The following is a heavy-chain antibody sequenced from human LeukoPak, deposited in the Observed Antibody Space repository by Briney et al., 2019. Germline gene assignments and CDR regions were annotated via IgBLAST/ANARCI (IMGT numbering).Heavy chain of an antibody. V-gene: IGHV3-21*01. D-gene: IGHD6-6*01. J-gene: IGHJ4*02. Sequence: GGSLRLSCAASGFTFSSYSMNWVRQAPGKGLEWVSSISSSSSYIYYADSVKGRFTISRDNAKNSLYLQMKSLRAEDTAVYYCARDRGGPRPFDYWGQGTLVTVSS. CDR3: ARDRGGPRPFDY. CDR1: GFTFSSYS. CDR2: ISSSSSYI.